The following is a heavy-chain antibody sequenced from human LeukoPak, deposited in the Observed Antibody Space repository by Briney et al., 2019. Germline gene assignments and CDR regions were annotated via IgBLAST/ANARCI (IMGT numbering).Heavy chain of an antibody. Sequence: SETLSLTCSVSGGSINSGGYYWTWIRQLPGKGLEWMGFMSHSGNTYYNSSLRGRIVLSLDTSKNQPTLMLSSVTAADTALYYCARGPSFGGSSRFDVWGRGTLVIVSS. CDR3: ARGPSFGGSSRFDV. J-gene: IGHJ2*01. V-gene: IGHV4-31*03. D-gene: IGHD6-6*01. CDR1: GGSINSGGYY. CDR2: MSHSGNT.